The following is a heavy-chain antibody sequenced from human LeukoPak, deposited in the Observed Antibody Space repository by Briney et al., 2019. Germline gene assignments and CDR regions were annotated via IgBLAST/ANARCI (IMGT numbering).Heavy chain of an antibody. CDR2: ISDGGSSS. D-gene: IGHD3-22*01. Sequence: PGGSLRLSCAASGFTFSSYSLSWVRQAPGKGLEWVSGISDGGSSSYYADSVKGRFTISRDNSRNTVYLQMNSLRTEDTAVYFCAKDQPYPSRYFYDSSTYYYSSFDYWGQGALVTVSS. CDR1: GFTFSSYS. J-gene: IGHJ4*02. V-gene: IGHV3-23*01. CDR3: AKDQPYPSRYFYDSSTYYYSSFDY.